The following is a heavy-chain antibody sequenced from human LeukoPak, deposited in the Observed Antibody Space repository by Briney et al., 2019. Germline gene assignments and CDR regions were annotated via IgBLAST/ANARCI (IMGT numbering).Heavy chain of an antibody. D-gene: IGHD3-22*01. CDR1: GFTFSSYG. J-gene: IGHJ5*02. CDR2: ISGSGGST. Sequence: GGTLRLSCAASGFTFSSYGMSWVRQAPGKGLEWVSAISGSGGSTYYADSVKGRFTISRDNSKNTLYLQMNSLRAEDTAVYYCAKDPGWRFYDSSGYQYNWFDPWGQGTLVTVSS. CDR3: AKDPGWRFYDSSGYQYNWFDP. V-gene: IGHV3-23*01.